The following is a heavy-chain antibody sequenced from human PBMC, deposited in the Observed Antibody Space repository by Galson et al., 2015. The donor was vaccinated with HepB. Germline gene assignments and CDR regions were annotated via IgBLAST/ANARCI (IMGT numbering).Heavy chain of an antibody. J-gene: IGHJ4*02. CDR3: ASGYYDSSGYYYFDY. D-gene: IGHD3-22*01. CDR1: GGTFSSYA. CDR2: IIPIFGTA. V-gene: IGHV1-69*13. Sequence: SVKVSCKASGGTFSSYAISWVRQAPGQGLEWVGGIIPIFGTANYAQKFQGRVTITADESTSTAYMELSSLRSEDTAVYYCASGYYDSSGYYYFDYWGQGTLVTVSS.